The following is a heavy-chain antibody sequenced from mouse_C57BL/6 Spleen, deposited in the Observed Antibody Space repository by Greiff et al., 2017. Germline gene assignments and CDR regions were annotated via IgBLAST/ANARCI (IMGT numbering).Heavy chain of an antibody. CDR2: IYPGSGST. Sequence: QVQLQQPGAELVKPGASVKMSCKASGYTFTSYWITWVKQRPGQGLEWIGEIYPGSGSTNYNEKFKSKATLTVDTSSSTAYMQLSSLTSEDSAVYYCARGRYDGYYVYAMDYWGQGTSVTVSS. J-gene: IGHJ4*01. D-gene: IGHD2-3*01. CDR3: ARGRYDGYYVYAMDY. CDR1: GYTFTSYW. V-gene: IGHV1-55*01.